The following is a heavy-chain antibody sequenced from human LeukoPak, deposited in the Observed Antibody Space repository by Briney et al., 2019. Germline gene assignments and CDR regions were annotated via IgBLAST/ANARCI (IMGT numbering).Heavy chain of an antibody. CDR1: GFPFSTYD. CDR3: AKGLGTGSVLARPLHY. CDR2: ISSDGYRT. V-gene: IGHV3-30*18. J-gene: IGHJ4*02. Sequence: GGSLRLSCAASGFPFSTYDMHWVRQAPDKGLQWVAVISSDGYRTDYPDSVRGRFTISRDNFKNTVNLQMISVTAGDTAMYFCAKGLGTGSVLARPLHYWGQGTLVTVSS. D-gene: IGHD3-10*01.